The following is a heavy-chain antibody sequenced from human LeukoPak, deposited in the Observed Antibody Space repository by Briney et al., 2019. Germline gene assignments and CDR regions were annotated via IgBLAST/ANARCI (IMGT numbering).Heavy chain of an antibody. CDR2: FDPEDGET. D-gene: IGHD3-10*01. V-gene: IGHV1-24*01. CDR3: ATDRPRNYGSGSYYSFDY. Sequence: ASVKVSCKVSGYTLTELSMHWVRQAPGKGLEWMGGFDPEDGETIYAQKFQGRVTMTEDTSTDTAYMELSSLRSEDTAVYYCATDRPRNYGSGSYYSFDYRGQGTLVTVSS. J-gene: IGHJ4*02. CDR1: GYTLTELS.